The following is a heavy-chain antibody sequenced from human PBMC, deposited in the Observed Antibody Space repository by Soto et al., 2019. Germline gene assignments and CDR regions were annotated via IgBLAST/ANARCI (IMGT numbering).Heavy chain of an antibody. J-gene: IGHJ4*02. CDR1: GININNYV. Sequence: EVQLLESGGALVQPGGSLRLSCAVSGININNYVMSWVRQAPGKGLEWASSISGSGGSTYYADSVKGRFTISRDNSKNTLYLQMNCLRAEDTAVYYCAKGWGDYWGQGTQVTVPS. D-gene: IGHD7-27*01. CDR2: ISGSGGST. V-gene: IGHV3-23*01. CDR3: AKGWGDY.